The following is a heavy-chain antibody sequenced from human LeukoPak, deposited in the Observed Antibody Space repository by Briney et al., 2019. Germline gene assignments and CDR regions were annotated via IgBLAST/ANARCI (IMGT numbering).Heavy chain of an antibody. CDR1: GGSISSGSYY. CDR3: ARLLSPGWFDP. CDR2: MYYSGNT. V-gene: IGHV4-39*01. D-gene: IGHD2/OR15-2a*01. J-gene: IGHJ5*02. Sequence: SETLSLTCTVSGGSISSGSYYWAWIRQPPGKGLEWIGSMYYSGNTYYNPSLKSRVTISVDTSKNQFSLKLSSVTAADTAVYYCARLLSPGWFDPWGQGTLVTVSS.